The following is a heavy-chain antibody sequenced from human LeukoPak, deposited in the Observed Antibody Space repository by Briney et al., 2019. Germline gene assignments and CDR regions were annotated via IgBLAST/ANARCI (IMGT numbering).Heavy chain of an antibody. V-gene: IGHV2-26*01. CDR1: GFSLSNARMG. CDR3: ARVPYVGPHLLFDP. D-gene: IGHD2-21*01. Sequence: SGPVLVKPTETLTLTCTVSGFSLSNARMGVSWIRQPPGKALEWLAHIFSNDEKSYSTSLKSRLTTSKDTSKSQVVLTMTNMDPVDTATYYCARVPYVGPHLLFDPWGQGTLVTVSS. J-gene: IGHJ5*02. CDR2: IFSNDEK.